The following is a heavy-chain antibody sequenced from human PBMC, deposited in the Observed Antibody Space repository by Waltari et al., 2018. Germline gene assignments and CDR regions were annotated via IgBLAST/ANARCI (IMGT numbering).Heavy chain of an antibody. D-gene: IGHD6-19*01. Sequence: QVQLQESGPGLGKSSETLSLTCTVSGVSVSGYFWNWIRQAPGKGPVWIGYIRHTGDTKQNPSLKSRVTMSVDTSRNDFSLRLSSVTTADTAVYYCALWESGWRAFRFWGQGTLGTVSS. CDR2: IRHTGDT. CDR3: ALWESGWRAFRF. CDR1: GVSVSGYF. V-gene: IGHV4-59*08. J-gene: IGHJ4*03.